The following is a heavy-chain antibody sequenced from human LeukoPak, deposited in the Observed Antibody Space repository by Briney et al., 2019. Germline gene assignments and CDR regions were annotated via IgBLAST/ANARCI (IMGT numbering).Heavy chain of an antibody. J-gene: IGHJ6*02. V-gene: IGHV3-74*01. Sequence: GGSLRLSCAASGFTFSSYWMHWVRQAPGKGLVWVSRINSDGSSTSYADSVKGRFTISRDNAKNTLYLQMNSLRAEDTAVYYCASSHQVVPAAMGHYYYYYGMDVWGQGTTVTVSS. CDR1: GFTFSSYW. CDR2: INSDGSST. CDR3: ASSHQVVPAAMGHYYYYYGMDV. D-gene: IGHD2-2*01.